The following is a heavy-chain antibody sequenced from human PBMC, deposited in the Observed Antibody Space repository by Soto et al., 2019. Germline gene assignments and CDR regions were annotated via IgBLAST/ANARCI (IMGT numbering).Heavy chain of an antibody. V-gene: IGHV1-2*04. D-gene: IGHD3-22*01. J-gene: IGHJ6*02. CDR2: INPNSGGT. Sequence: ASVKVSCKASGYTFTGYYMHWVRQAPGQGLEWMGWINPNSGGTNYAQKFQGWVTMTRDTSISTAYMELSRLRSDDTAVYYCARADYYDCSGYYCYGKAVSGQCTSVLVSS. CDR1: GYTFTGYY. CDR3: ARADYYDCSGYYCYGKAV.